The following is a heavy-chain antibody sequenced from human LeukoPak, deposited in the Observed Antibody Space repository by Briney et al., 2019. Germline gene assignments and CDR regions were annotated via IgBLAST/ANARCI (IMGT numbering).Heavy chain of an antibody. V-gene: IGHV5-51*01. J-gene: IGHJ4*02. CDR2: IYPGDSDT. CDR1: GYKFTSYW. D-gene: IGHD6-13*01. Sequence: PGESLKISCKGSGYKFTSYWIGWVRQMPGKGLEWMGIIYPGDSDTRYGPSFQGQATISADTSFSTAYLQWSSLKPSDTGIYYCARGFMAATVTGYFDYWGQGTLVTVSS. CDR3: ARGFMAATVTGYFDY.